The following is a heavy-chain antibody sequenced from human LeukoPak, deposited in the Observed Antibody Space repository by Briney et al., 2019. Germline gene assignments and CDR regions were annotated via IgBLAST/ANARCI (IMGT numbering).Heavy chain of an antibody. CDR2: ISSSSYI. V-gene: IGHV3-21*01. CDR1: GFTFSSYS. D-gene: IGHD6-19*01. Sequence: PGGSLRLSCAASGFTFSSYSMNWVRQAPGKGLEWVSSISSSSYIYYADSVKGRFTISRDNAKNSLYLQMNSLRAEDTAVYYCARDSSGWSFFDYWGQGTLVTVSS. CDR3: ARDSSGWSFFDY. J-gene: IGHJ4*02.